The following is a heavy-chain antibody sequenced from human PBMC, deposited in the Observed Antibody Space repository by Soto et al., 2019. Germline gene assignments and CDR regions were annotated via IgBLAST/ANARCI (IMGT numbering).Heavy chain of an antibody. CDR2: IHSGGNT. V-gene: IGHV3-53*02. J-gene: IGHJ5*02. Sequence: EVQLVETGGGLIQPGGSLRLSCAASGFSISINYMSWVRQAPGKGLEWVSIIHSGGNTDYADSVKGRFTVSRDNSKNTVYLQMNSLRAEDTAIYYCASIAVAEGFDPWGQGTLVTVPS. CDR3: ASIAVAEGFDP. D-gene: IGHD6-19*01. CDR1: GFSISINY.